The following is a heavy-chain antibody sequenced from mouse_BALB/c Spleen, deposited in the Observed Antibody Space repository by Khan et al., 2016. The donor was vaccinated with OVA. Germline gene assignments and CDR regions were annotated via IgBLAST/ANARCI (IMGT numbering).Heavy chain of an antibody. CDR3: ARRVAARATWDYFDY. V-gene: IGHV1-63*02. D-gene: IGHD3-1*01. Sequence: VQLQQSGTEVVRPGTSVKMSCKAAGYTFTHYWIGWVKQRPGHGLEWIGDTYPGGGNTNYNEKFKGKATLTEDTSSSTAYMQLSGLTSEDSDIYCCARRVAARATWDYFDYWGQGTSLIVSS. CDR1: GYTFTHYW. CDR2: TYPGGGNT. J-gene: IGHJ2*02.